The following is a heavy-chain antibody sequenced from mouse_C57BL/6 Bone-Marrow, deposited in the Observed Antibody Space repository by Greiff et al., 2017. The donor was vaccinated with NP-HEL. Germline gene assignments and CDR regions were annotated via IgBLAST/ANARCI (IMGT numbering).Heavy chain of an antibody. CDR1: GFTFSDYG. CDR2: ISSGSSTI. D-gene: IGHD2-12*01. CDR3: ARRYRGLYYYAMDY. J-gene: IGHJ4*01. Sequence: DVKLVESGGGLVKPGGSLKLSCAASGFTFSDYGMHWVRQAPETGLEWVAYISSGSSTIYYADTVKGRFTISRDNAKNTLFLQMTSLRSEDTAMYYCARRYRGLYYYAMDYWGQGTSVTVSS. V-gene: IGHV5-17*01.